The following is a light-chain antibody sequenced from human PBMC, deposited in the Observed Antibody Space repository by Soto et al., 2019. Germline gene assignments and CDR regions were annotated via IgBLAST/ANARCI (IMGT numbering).Light chain of an antibody. J-gene: IGLJ2*01. CDR3: RADHGSGSNFVV. Sequence: QLVLTQPPSASASLGASVTLTCTLSSGYSNYKVDWYQQRPGKCPRFVMRVGTGGIVGSKGDGIPDRFSVLGAGLNRYLTIKNIQEEDESDYHCRADHGSGSNFVVFGGGTKLTVL. CDR1: SGYSNYK. CDR2: VGTGGIVG. V-gene: IGLV9-49*01.